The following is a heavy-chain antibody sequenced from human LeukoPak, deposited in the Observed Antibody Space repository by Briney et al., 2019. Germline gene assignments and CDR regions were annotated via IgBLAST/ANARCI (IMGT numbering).Heavy chain of an antibody. CDR2: IIPLFGTA. V-gene: IGHV1-69*05. CDR3: ARGRNYYGSGSYYPLNYYYYYMDV. D-gene: IGHD3-10*01. J-gene: IGHJ6*03. Sequence: SSVKVSCKASGGTFRSYAISWVRQAPGQGLEWMGRIIPLFGTANYAQKFQGRVTITTDESTSTAYMELSSLRSEDTAVYYCARGRNYYGSGSYYPLNYYYYYMDVWGKGTTVTVSS. CDR1: GGTFRSYA.